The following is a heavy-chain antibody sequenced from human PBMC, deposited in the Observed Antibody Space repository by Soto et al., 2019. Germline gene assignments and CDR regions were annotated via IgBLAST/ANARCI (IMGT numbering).Heavy chain of an antibody. CDR2: ISSSGSTI. CDR1: GFTFSDYY. Sequence: GGSLRLSCAASGFTFSDYYMSWIRQAPGKGLEWVSYISSSGSTIYYADSVKGRFTISRDNAKNSLYLQMNSLRAEDTAVYYCARNGYYTALYYYMDVWGKGTTVTVSS. CDR3: ARNGYYTALYYYMDV. V-gene: IGHV3-11*01. D-gene: IGHD3-3*01. J-gene: IGHJ6*03.